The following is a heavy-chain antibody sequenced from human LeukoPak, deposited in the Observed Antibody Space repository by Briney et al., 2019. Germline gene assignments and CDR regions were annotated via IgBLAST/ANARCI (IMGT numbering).Heavy chain of an antibody. J-gene: IGHJ4*02. Sequence: GWSLRLSCAASGFTFSSYSMNWVRQAPGKGLEWVSSISSSSSYIYYADSVKGRFTISRDNAKNSLYLQMNSLRAEDTAVYYCARVPLRYCSSTSCYANDYWGQGTLVTVSS. CDR3: ARVPLRYCSSTSCYANDY. D-gene: IGHD2-2*01. CDR1: GFTFSSYS. CDR2: ISSSSSYI. V-gene: IGHV3-21*01.